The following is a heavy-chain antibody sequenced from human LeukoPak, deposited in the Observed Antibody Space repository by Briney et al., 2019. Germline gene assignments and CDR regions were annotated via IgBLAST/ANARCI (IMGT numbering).Heavy chain of an antibody. V-gene: IGHV1-69*06. J-gene: IGHJ4*02. CDR2: IITMFGTT. Sequence: ASVKVSCKASGDSFSMYAISWMRQAPGQGLEWMGGIITMFGTTDYAQSFQGRVTITADKPTSTAYMGLSSLTSDDTAVYYCARGQRVGSHYYLDYWGKGTLVTVSS. CDR3: ARGQRVGSHYYLDY. CDR1: GDSFSMYA. D-gene: IGHD1-26*01.